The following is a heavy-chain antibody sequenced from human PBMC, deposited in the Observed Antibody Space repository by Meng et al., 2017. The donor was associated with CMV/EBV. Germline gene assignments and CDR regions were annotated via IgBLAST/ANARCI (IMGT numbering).Heavy chain of an antibody. D-gene: IGHD3-22*01. Sequence: GPLPESGPGLGKPSETLSLTCTVSGGSISSYYWSWIRQPAGKGLEWIGRIYTSGSTNYNPSLKSRVTMSVDTSKNQFSLKLSSVTAADTAVYYCARGGLYYYDSSGHFDYWGQGTLVTVSS. V-gene: IGHV4-4*07. CDR2: IYTSGST. J-gene: IGHJ4*02. CDR1: GGSISSYY. CDR3: ARGGLYYYDSSGHFDY.